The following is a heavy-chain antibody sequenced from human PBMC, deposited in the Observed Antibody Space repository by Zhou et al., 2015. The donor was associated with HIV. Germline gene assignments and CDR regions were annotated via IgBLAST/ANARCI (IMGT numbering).Heavy chain of an antibody. Sequence: QVQLVQSGAEVKKPGSSVKVSCKASGGTFSSYTISWVRQAPGQGLEWMGRIIPILGIANYAQKFQGRVTITADKSTSTAYMELSSLRSEDTAVYYCARDSPIVGSSSSFDPWGQGTLVTVSS. D-gene: IGHD2-2*01. CDR1: GGTFSSYT. CDR3: ARDSPIVGSSSSFDP. V-gene: IGHV1-69*08. CDR2: IIPILGIA. J-gene: IGHJ5*02.